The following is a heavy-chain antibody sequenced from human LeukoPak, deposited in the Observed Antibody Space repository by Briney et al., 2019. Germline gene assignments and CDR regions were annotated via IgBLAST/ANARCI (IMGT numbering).Heavy chain of an antibody. J-gene: IGHJ4*02. D-gene: IGHD6-19*01. CDR2: IKQDGSEK. CDR1: GFTFSSYW. Sequence: GGSLRLSCAASGFTFSSYWMSWVRQAPGKGLEWVANIKQDGSEKYYVDSVKGRFTISRDNSKNTLFLQMNSLRAEDTAVYYCAKEYSSGWYDWGQGTLVTVSS. V-gene: IGHV3-7*03. CDR3: AKEYSSGWYD.